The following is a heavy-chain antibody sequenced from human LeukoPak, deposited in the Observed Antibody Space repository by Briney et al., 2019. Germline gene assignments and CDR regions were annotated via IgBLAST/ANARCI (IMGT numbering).Heavy chain of an antibody. D-gene: IGHD3-10*01. V-gene: IGHV3-21*01. CDR2: ISSSSSYI. Sequence: PGGSLRLSCAASGFTFSSYSMNWVRQAPGKGLEWVSSISSSSSYIYYADSVKGRFTISRDNAKNSLYLQMNSLRAEDTAVYYCARAHREGYYYGSGSHYYFDYWGQGTLVTVSS. CDR1: GFTFSSYS. CDR3: ARAHREGYYYGSGSHYYFDY. J-gene: IGHJ4*02.